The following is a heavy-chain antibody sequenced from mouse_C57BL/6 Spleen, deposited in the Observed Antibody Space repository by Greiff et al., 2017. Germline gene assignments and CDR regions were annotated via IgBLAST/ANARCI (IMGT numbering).Heavy chain of an antibody. CDR2: ISYSGST. CDR3: ASSKLLGYFDY. J-gene: IGHJ2*01. Sequence: EVQVVESGPGMVKPSQSLSLTCTVTGYSITSGYDWHWIRHFPGNKLEWMGYISYSGSTNYNPSLKSRISITHDTSKNHFFLKLNSVTTEDTATYYCASSKLLGYFDYWGQGTTLTVSA. CDR1: GYSITSGYD. D-gene: IGHD1-1*01. V-gene: IGHV3-1*01.